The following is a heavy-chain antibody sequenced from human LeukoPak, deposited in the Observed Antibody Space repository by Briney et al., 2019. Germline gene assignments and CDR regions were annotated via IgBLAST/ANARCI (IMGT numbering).Heavy chain of an antibody. CDR2: ISWNSGTI. Sequence: HSGGSLRLSCAASGFTFDDFGMHWVRQGPGKGLEWVSGISWNSGTIGYADSVKGRFTISRDNAKNSLYLQMKSLRAEDTALYYCTTDLFPWPYYFDYWGQGTLVTVSS. D-gene: IGHD2-21*01. CDR1: GFTFDDFG. CDR3: TTDLFPWPYYFDY. V-gene: IGHV3-9*01. J-gene: IGHJ4*02.